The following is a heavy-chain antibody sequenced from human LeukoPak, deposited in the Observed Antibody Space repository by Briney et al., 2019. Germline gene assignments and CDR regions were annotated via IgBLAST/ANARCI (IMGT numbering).Heavy chain of an antibody. CDR3: ATKGGHYSSPIDY. J-gene: IGHJ4*02. CDR2: FDPEDGET. V-gene: IGHV1-24*01. D-gene: IGHD3-10*01. CDR1: GYTLTELS. Sequence: ASVKVSCKVSGYTLTELSMHWVRQAPGRGLEWMGGFDPEDGETIYAQKFQGRVTMTEDTSTDTAYMELSSLRSEDTAVYYCATKGGHYSSPIDYWGQGTLVTVSS.